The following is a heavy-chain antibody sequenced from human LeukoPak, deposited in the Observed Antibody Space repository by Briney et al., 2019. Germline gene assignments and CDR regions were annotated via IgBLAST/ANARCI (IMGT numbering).Heavy chain of an antibody. V-gene: IGHV1-18*01. D-gene: IGHD3-22*01. CDR3: ARGTYYYDNSGHNSVDAFDI. Sequence: GASVKVSCKASGYTFTSYGINWVRQAPGQGLEWMGWISAYNGNTNYAQKLQGRVTITTDTSTSTVYMELRSLRSDDTAVYYCARGTYYYDNSGHNSVDAFDIWGQGTMVTVSS. J-gene: IGHJ3*02. CDR2: ISAYNGNT. CDR1: GYTFTSYG.